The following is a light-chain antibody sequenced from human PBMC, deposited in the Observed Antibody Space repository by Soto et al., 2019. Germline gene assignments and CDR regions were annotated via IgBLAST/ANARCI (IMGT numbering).Light chain of an antibody. J-gene: IGKJ1*01. CDR1: QSVSSGY. Sequence: EIVLTQSPATLSLSPGERATLSCRASQSVSSGYLAWYQQKPGQAPRLLIHGSSTRATGTPDRFSGSGFGTDFTLTVSRLEPEDFAVYYCQQYGTSPQTFGQGTKVDIK. CDR2: GSS. CDR3: QQYGTSPQT. V-gene: IGKV3-20*01.